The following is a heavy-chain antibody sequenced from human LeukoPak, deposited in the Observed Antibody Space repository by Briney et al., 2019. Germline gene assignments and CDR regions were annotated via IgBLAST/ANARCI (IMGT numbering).Heavy chain of an antibody. J-gene: IGHJ4*02. D-gene: IGHD3-10*01. CDR3: ARDYIAGSYYY. V-gene: IGHV1-69*13. CDR1: GGTFRRFA. Sequence: SVKVSCKASGGTFRRFAMSWVRQAPGQGLEWMGGIIPIFGTANYAQKFQGSVTITADEFTSTAYMELSSLRSEDTAVYYCARDYIAGSYYYWGQGTLVTVSS. CDR2: IIPIFGTA.